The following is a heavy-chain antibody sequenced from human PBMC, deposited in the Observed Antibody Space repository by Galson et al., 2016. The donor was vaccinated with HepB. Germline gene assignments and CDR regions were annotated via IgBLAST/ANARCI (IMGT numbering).Heavy chain of an antibody. D-gene: IGHD3-10*02. CDR2: ISGDGSHT. CDR1: GFKFEDYA. V-gene: IGHV3-43*02. Sequence: SLRLSCAASGFKFEDYAMHWVRQAPGKGLEWVSLISGDGSHTFYADSVKGRFTISRDNSKNSLYLQMNSLTNDDTAFYYCAKDMYGGIQYFDFWGHGALVTVAS. CDR3: AKDMYGGIQYFDF. J-gene: IGHJ4*01.